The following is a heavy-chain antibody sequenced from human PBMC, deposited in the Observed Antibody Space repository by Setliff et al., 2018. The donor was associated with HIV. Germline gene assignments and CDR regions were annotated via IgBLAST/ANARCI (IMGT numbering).Heavy chain of an antibody. D-gene: IGHD1-20*01. Sequence: PGGSLRLSCAASGLIFSSYWMSWVRQAPGKGLEWVANIKQDGSEKYYVDSVKGRFTISRDNAKNSLYLQMNSLRAEDTAVYYCARYNWNPLGYRFDYWGQGTLVTVSS. CDR3: ARYNWNPLGYRFDY. CDR1: GLIFSSYW. V-gene: IGHV3-7*03. J-gene: IGHJ4*02. CDR2: IKQDGSEK.